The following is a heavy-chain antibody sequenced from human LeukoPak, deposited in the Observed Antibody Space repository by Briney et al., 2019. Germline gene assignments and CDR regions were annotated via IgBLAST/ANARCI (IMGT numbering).Heavy chain of an antibody. CDR3: ARAPPNVRFLEWFPGFDY. CDR2: IYSGGST. Sequence: GGSLRLSCAASGFTVSSNYMSWVRQAPGKGLEWVSVIYSGGSTYYADSVKGRFTISRDNSKNTLYLQMNSLRAEDTAVYYCARAPPNVRFLEWFPGFDYWGQGTLVTVSS. V-gene: IGHV3-66*02. J-gene: IGHJ4*02. CDR1: GFTVSSNY. D-gene: IGHD3-3*01.